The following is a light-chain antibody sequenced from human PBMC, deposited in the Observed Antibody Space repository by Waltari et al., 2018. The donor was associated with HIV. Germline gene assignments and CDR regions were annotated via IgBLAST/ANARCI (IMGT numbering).Light chain of an antibody. V-gene: IGLV2-8*01. J-gene: IGLJ2*01. Sequence: QSALTQPPSASGSPGQSVTLSCTGTSSDVGCYNYVSWHPQPPGKAPKLMIYDVIKGPSGVPDRCSGSKSGNTASLTVSGLQPEDEADYYCSSHAGSKVVFGGGTRLTVL. CDR1: SSDVGCYNY. CDR2: DVI. CDR3: SSHAGSKVV.